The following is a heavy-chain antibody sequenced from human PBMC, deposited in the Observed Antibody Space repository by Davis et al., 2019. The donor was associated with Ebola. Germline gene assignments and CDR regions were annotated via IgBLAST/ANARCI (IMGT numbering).Heavy chain of an antibody. J-gene: IGHJ4*02. V-gene: IGHV3-74*01. CDR1: GFSFRTNW. Sequence: PGGSLRLSCAASGFSFRTNWMQWVRQAPGKGLVWVSRINSDGSFTSYGDSVKGRFTISRDNAKNSLYLQMNSLRAEDTAVYYCARGRSARNYPDYWGQGTLVTVSS. CDR2: INSDGSFT. D-gene: IGHD3-3*01. CDR3: ARGRSARNYPDY.